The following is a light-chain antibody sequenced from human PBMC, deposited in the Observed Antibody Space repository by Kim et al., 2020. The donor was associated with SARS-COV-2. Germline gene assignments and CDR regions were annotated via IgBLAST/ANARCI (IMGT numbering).Light chain of an antibody. CDR2: GAS. V-gene: IGKV1-27*01. J-gene: IGKJ4*01. CDR3: QKYNSAPLT. Sequence: ASVGDRVTITCQASQAISKYLAWYQQKPGKVPRLLIYGASTLQSGGPSRFSGSGSGTDFTLTISSLQPEDVATYYCQKYNSAPLTFGGGTKVDIK. CDR1: QAISKY.